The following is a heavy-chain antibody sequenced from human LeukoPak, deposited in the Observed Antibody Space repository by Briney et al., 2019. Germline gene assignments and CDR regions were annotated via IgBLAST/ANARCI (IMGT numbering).Heavy chain of an antibody. V-gene: IGHV3-7*04. CDR1: GFTFSSYW. CDR3: SREQVAVTVGDS. J-gene: IGHJ5*01. CDR2: IKQDGSEK. Sequence: GGSLRLSCAASGFTFSSYWMSWVRQAPGKGLEWVANIKQDGSEKNFADSVKGRFTISRDNAKNTLYLQMNSLRAEDTAVYFCSREQVAVTVGDSWGQGTLVTVSS. D-gene: IGHD6-19*01.